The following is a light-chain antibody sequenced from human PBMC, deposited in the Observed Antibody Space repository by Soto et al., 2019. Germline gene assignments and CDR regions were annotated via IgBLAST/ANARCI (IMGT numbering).Light chain of an antibody. Sequence: DIQMTQSPSTLSASVGDRVTITCRASQSISSWLAWYQQKPGKAPKLLIYKASSLESGVTSRFSGRGSGTEFTLTISSLQPDDFATYYCQQYNSYPITFGQGTRLEIK. CDR2: KAS. CDR1: QSISSW. V-gene: IGKV1-5*03. J-gene: IGKJ5*01. CDR3: QQYNSYPIT.